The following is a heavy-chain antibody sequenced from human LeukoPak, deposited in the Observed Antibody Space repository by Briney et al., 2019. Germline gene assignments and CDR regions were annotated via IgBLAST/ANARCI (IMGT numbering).Heavy chain of an antibody. CDR2: IYYGVST. V-gene: IGHV4-59*08. J-gene: IGHJ5*02. CDR3: ARLLADNWFDP. D-gene: IGHD6-13*01. Sequence: SETLSLTCTVSGGSISSYYWSWIRQPPGKGLEWIGYIYYGVSTNYNPSLKSRVPISLDTSKKQISLKVRSVTAADTAIYYCARLLADNWFDPWGQGTLVTVSS. CDR1: GGSISSYY.